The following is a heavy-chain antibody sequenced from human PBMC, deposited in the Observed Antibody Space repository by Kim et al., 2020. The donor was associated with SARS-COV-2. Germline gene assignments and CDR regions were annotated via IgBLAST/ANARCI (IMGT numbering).Heavy chain of an antibody. CDR1: GYTFSDYY. CDR3: ASWVRALAGRVPY. J-gene: IGHJ4*02. D-gene: IGHD3-10*01. CDR2: INCKSGDT. V-gene: IGHV1-2*02. Sequence: ASVKVSCKASGYTFSDYYIHWVRQAPGQGLEWMGCINCKSGDTTYAQMFQGRVTVTRDTSINTAYMDLSGLMSDDTAVYYCASWVRALAGRVPYWGQGTLVTVSS.